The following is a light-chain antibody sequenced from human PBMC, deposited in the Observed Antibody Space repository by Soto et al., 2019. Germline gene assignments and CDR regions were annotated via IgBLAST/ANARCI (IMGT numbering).Light chain of an antibody. CDR1: QDISNY. J-gene: IGKJ3*01. CDR3: QQYDNLLIT. CDR2: DAS. V-gene: IGKV1-33*01. Sequence: DIQMTQSPSSLSASVVDRVTITCQASQDISNYLNWYQQKPGKAPKLLIYDASNLETGVPSRFSGSGSGTDFTFTISSLQPEDIATYYCQQYDNLLITFGPGTKVDIK.